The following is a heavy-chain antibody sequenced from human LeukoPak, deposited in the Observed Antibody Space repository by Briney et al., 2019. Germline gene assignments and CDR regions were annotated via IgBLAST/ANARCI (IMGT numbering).Heavy chain of an antibody. CDR1: GYTFTGYY. D-gene: IGHD4-17*01. CDR2: INPNSGGT. Sequence: GASVKVSCKASGYTFTGYYMHWLRQAPGQGLEWMGRINPNSGGTNYAQRFQGRVTMTRDTSISTAYMELSRLRSDDTAVYYCARVPSRGDYALDYWGQGTLVTVSS. CDR3: ARVPSRGDYALDY. V-gene: IGHV1-2*06. J-gene: IGHJ4*02.